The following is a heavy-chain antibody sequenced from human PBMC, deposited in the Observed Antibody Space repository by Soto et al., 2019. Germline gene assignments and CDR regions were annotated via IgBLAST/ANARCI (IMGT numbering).Heavy chain of an antibody. V-gene: IGHV4-31*03. J-gene: IGHJ5*02. CDR1: GGSISSGGYY. D-gene: IGHD6-13*01. CDR3: AREHSAAAGLEGRFDP. CDR2: IYYSGST. Sequence: SETLSLTCTVSGGSISSGGYYWSWIRQHPGKGLEWIGYIYYSGSTYYNPSLKSRVTISVDTSKNQFSLKLSSVTAADTAVYYCAREHSAAAGLEGRFDPWGQGTLVTVSS.